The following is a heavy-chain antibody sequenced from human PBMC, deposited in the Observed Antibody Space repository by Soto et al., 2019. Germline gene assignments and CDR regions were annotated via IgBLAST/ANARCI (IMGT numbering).Heavy chain of an antibody. J-gene: IGHJ5*02. CDR2: AYYSGNT. D-gene: IGHD2-8*01. CDR1: GGSISSSGLS. V-gene: IGHV4-39*01. CDR3: TKVSSGWFDP. Sequence: SETLSLTCTVSGGSISSSGLSRGWVRQPPGKGLEWIGCAYYSGNTYYNPSLKSRVTISVDTSGNQFSLRLNSVTAADTAVYYCTKVSSGWFDPWGQGTLVTVSS.